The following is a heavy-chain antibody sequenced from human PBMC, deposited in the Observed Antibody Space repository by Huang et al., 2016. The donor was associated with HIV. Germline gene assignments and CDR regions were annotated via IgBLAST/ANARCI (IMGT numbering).Heavy chain of an antibody. D-gene: IGHD6-25*01. CDR1: GLDFSTHF. Sequence: HLVESVGGSVRPGESLKFPCLATGLDFSTHFFNWVRQAPGRGLEWMSHVGENEQKVSYANSVRCRFTIARDNARQSIYLQMRNLRPSDTAKYYGVRDTKYRSGFYNYYYMDVWGNGTAVTVSS. J-gene: IGHJ6*03. V-gene: IGHV3-48*01. CDR2: VGENEQKV. CDR3: VRDTKYRSGFYNYYYMDV.